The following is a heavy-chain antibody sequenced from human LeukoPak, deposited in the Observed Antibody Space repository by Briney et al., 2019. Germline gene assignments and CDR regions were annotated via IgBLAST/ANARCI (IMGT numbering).Heavy chain of an antibody. J-gene: IGHJ4*02. CDR1: GYTFTTYY. D-gene: IGHD3-16*01. Sequence: ASVKVSCKASGYTFTTYYMHWVRQAPGQGLEWMGMINPIGGNTNDAQNFQGRVTMTRDTSTSTVCMELTSLRSEDTAAYYCAREAPGGYFDYWGQGTLVTVSS. CDR2: INPIGGNT. V-gene: IGHV1-46*01. CDR3: AREAPGGYFDY.